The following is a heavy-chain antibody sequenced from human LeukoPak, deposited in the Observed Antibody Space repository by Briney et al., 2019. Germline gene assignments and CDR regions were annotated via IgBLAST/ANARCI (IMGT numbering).Heavy chain of an antibody. Sequence: SETLSLTCTVSGVSISSSSYYWGWIRQPPGKGLEWIGSIYYSGSTYYNPSLKSRVTISVDTSKNQFSLKLSSVTAADTAVYYCARKFDSFVATPYFDYWGQGTLVTVSS. V-gene: IGHV4-39*01. CDR1: GVSISSSSYY. CDR2: IYYSGST. J-gene: IGHJ4*02. CDR3: ARKFDSFVATPYFDY. D-gene: IGHD2-21*01.